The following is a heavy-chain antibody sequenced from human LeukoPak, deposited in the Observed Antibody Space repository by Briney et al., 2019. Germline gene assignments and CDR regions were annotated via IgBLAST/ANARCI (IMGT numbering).Heavy chain of an antibody. CDR2: IYYSGST. J-gene: IGHJ6*03. V-gene: IGHV4-59*12. D-gene: IGHD1-26*01. CDR3: ARVGWELGVRYYYYMDV. Sequence: PSETLSLTSTVPGGSISSYYWSWIRQPPGKGLEWIGYIYYSGSTNYDPSLKSRVTISVDTSKNQFSLKLSSVTAADTAVYYCARVGWELGVRYYYYMDVWGKGTTVTVSS. CDR1: GGSISSYY.